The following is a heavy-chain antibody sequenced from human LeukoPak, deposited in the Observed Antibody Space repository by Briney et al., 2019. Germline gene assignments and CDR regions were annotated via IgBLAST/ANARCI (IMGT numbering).Heavy chain of an antibody. CDR1: GFTFSSYG. CDR3: ARDRYSSAWYDARTHYFDY. J-gene: IGHJ4*02. D-gene: IGHD6-19*01. V-gene: IGHV3-33*01. CDR2: IWYDGSNK. Sequence: PGGSLRLSCAASGFTFSSYGMHWVRQAPGKGLEWVAVIWYDGSNKYYADSVKGRFTISRDNSKNTVYLQMNSLRVEDMAVYYCARDRYSSAWYDARTHYFDYWGQGSLVTVSS.